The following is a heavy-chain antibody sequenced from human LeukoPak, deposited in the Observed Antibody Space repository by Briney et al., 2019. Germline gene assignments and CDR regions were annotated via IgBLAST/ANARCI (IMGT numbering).Heavy chain of an antibody. CDR1: GGSIFSYY. Sequence: SETLSLTCTVSGGSIFSYYWNWIRQSPGKGLEWLGYIYSNGITNYSPSFRSRGTISIATSKNQFSLRLASVTAADTAMYYCARRAYFDSSGYSPTSGYFDLWGRGTLVTVSS. D-gene: IGHD3-22*01. CDR3: ARRAYFDSSGYSPTSGYFDL. V-gene: IGHV4-4*08. CDR2: IYSNGIT. J-gene: IGHJ2*01.